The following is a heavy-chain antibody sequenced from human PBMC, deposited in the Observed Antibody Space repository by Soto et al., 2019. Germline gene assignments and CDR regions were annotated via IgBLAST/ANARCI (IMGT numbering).Heavy chain of an antibody. Sequence: ASVKVSCKASGYTFTGYYMHLVRQAPGQGLEWXGWXXPXXXXXNXXLKFQGRVTMTRDTSISTAYTELSRLRSDDTAVYYCARDLVNYGDAPWGQGTLVTVSS. V-gene: IGHV1-2*02. CDR2: XXPXXXXX. D-gene: IGHD4-17*01. J-gene: IGHJ5*02. CDR1: GYTFTGYY. CDR3: ARDLVNYGDAP.